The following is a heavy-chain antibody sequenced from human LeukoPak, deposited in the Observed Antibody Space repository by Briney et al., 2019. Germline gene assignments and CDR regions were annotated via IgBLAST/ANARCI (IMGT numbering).Heavy chain of an antibody. D-gene: IGHD6-13*01. V-gene: IGHV1-2*02. J-gene: IGHJ4*02. CDR1: GYTFTGYY. CDR3: ARDAAAHGLFDY. Sequence: ASVKVSCKASGYTFTGYYMHWVRQAPEQGLEWMGWINPNSGGTNYAQKFQGRVTMTRDMSTSTVYMELSSLRSEDTAVYYCARDAAAHGLFDYWGQGTLVTVSS. CDR2: INPNSGGT.